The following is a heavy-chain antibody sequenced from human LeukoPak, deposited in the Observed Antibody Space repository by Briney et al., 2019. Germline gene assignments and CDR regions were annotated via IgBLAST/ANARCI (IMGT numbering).Heavy chain of an antibody. Sequence: PSETLSLTCAVYGGPFSGYYWSWIRQPPGKGPEWIGEINHSGSTNYNPSLKSRVTISVDTSKNQFSLKLSSVTAADTAVYYCAIIPRDSIAFDIWGQGTMVTVSS. V-gene: IGHV4-34*01. CDR3: AIIPRDSIAFDI. CDR2: INHSGST. CDR1: GGPFSGYY. D-gene: IGHD3-22*01. J-gene: IGHJ3*02.